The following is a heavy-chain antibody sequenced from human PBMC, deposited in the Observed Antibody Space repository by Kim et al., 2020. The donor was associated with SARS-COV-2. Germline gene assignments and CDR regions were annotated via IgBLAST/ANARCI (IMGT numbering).Heavy chain of an antibody. Sequence: SETLSLTCTVSGGSVSSGSYYWSWIRQPPGKGLEWIGYIYYSGSTNYNPSLKSRVTISVDTSKNQFSLKLSSVTAADTAVYYCARASGYDFWLGYYTDYYYYYGMDVWGQGTTVTVSS. D-gene: IGHD3-3*01. CDR3: ARASGYDFWLGYYTDYYYYYGMDV. V-gene: IGHV4-61*01. J-gene: IGHJ6*02. CDR1: GGSVSSGSYY. CDR2: IYYSGST.